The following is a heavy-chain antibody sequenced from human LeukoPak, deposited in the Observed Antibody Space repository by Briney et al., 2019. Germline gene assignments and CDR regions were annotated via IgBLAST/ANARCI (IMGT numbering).Heavy chain of an antibody. CDR1: GFIFSDYY. CDR3: ATRYNYVYSPFKRPIDDAFDI. V-gene: IGHV3-72*01. D-gene: IGHD5-18*01. J-gene: IGHJ3*02. CDR2: TRNKANSYTT. Sequence: GGSLRLSCAASGFIFSDYYMDWVRQAPGQGLEWVGRTRNKANSYTTEYAASVKGRFIISRDDSKNSLYLQMNSLKTEDTAVYYCATRYNYVYSPFKRPIDDAFDIWGQGTMVTVSS.